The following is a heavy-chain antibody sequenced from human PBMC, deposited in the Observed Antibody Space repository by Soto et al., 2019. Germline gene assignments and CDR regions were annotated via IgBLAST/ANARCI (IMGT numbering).Heavy chain of an antibody. CDR3: ASIGDYLSSLGY. Sequence: GASVKVSCKASGYTFTSYDINWVRQATGQGLEWMGWMNPNSGNTGYAQKFQGRVTMTRNTSISTAYMELSSLRSKDTAVYYCASIGDYLSSLGYWGQGTLVTVSS. D-gene: IGHD4-17*01. CDR2: MNPNSGNT. J-gene: IGHJ4*02. V-gene: IGHV1-8*01. CDR1: GYTFTSYD.